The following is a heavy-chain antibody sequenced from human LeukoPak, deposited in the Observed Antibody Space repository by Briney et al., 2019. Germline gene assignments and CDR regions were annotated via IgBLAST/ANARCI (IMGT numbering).Heavy chain of an antibody. V-gene: IGHV3-48*03. J-gene: IGHJ6*02. CDR3: ATLSDRNFYYSYGLDV. CDR1: GFTLSTYE. CDR2: IGRYGVTT. Sequence: AGGSLRLSCAASGFTLSTYEMNWVRQAPGKGLEWVAYIGRYGVTTYYANSVKGRFTLSGDNAKNSLNLQMNSLRAEDTAVYYCATLSDRNFYYSYGLDVWGQGTTGTVS. D-gene: IGHD1-14*01.